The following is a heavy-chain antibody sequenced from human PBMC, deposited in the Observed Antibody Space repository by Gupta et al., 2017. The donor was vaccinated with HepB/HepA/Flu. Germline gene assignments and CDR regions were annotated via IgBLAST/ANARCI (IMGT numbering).Heavy chain of an antibody. CDR2: INPNSGGT. CDR1: GYTFTGYY. D-gene: IGHD4-23*01. CDR3: ARARGRSGGNRGYYYYYMDV. J-gene: IGHJ6*03. V-gene: IGHV1-2*02. Sequence: QVQLAQSGAEVKKPGASVKVSCKASGYTFTGYYMHWVRQAPGPGLEWMGWINPNSGGTNYAQKFQGRVTMTRDTSISTAYMELSRLRSDDTAVYYCARARGRSGGNRGYYYYYMDVWGKGTTVTVSS.